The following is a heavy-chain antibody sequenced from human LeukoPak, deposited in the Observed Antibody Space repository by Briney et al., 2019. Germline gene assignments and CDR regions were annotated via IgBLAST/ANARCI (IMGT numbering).Heavy chain of an antibody. CDR3: ARVRDGSGSYYPFDY. CDR2: INPNSGGT. Sequence: GASVKVSCKASGYTFAAYYIHWVRQAPGQGLEWMGRINPNSGGTKYAENFQGRVTMTSDTSISTVYMELSSDDTAVYYCARVRDGSGSYYPFDYWGQGTLVTVSS. J-gene: IGHJ4*02. V-gene: IGHV1-2*02. D-gene: IGHD3-10*01. CDR1: GYTFAAYY.